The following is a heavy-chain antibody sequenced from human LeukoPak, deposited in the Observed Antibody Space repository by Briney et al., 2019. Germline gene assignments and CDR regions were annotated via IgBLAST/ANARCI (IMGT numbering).Heavy chain of an antibody. Sequence: KPTETLSLTCAVHGGSFNGYYWSWIRQPPGKGLEWIREINDSRSTKYNPSLKSRVTISVDTSKNQFSLKLNSVTAADTAVYYCARGPPVVYDVLTGYYRFDYWGQGTLVTVSS. CDR2: INDSRST. V-gene: IGHV4-34*01. CDR1: GGSFNGYY. J-gene: IGHJ4*02. D-gene: IGHD3-9*01. CDR3: ARGPPVVYDVLTGYYRFDY.